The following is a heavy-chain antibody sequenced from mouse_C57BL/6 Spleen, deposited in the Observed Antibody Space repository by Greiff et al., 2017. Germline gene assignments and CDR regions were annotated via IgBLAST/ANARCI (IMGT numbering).Heavy chain of an antibody. CDR3: ARDGYYYGDY. V-gene: IGHV5-17*01. CDR2: ISSGSSTI. D-gene: IGHD2-3*01. Sequence: DVMLVESGGGLVKPGGSLKLSCAASGFTFSDYGMHWVRQAPEKGLEWVAYISSGSSTIYYADTVKGRFTISRDNAKNTLFLQMTSLRSEDTAMYYCARDGYYYGDYWGQGTSVTVSS. J-gene: IGHJ4*01. CDR1: GFTFSDYG.